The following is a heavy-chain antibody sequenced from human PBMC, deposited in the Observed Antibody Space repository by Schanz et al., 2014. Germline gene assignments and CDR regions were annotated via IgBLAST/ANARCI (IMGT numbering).Heavy chain of an antibody. J-gene: IGHJ4*02. D-gene: IGHD3-22*01. V-gene: IGHV3-30*02. CDR1: GFTFSNYG. CDR3: AKDLPSDYYIAY. Sequence: HVQLVESGGGVVQPGGSLRLSCAASGFTFSNYGLHWVRQAPGKGLEWVAFIRYNGINEYYADSVKGRFTISRDNSKNTLYLQMTSLXXXXXXVYYCAKDLPSDYYIAYWGQGTLVTVSS. CDR2: IRYNGINE.